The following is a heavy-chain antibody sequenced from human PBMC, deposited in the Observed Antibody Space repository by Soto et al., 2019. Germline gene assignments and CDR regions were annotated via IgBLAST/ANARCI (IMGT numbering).Heavy chain of an antibody. Sequence: SETLSLTCTVSGGSISSYYWSWIRQPPGKGLEWIGYIYYSGSTNYNPSLKSRVTISVDTSKNQFSLKLSSVTAADTAVYYCARYGAEDYYYYGMDVWGQGTTVTVSS. D-gene: IGHD2-8*01. CDR3: ARYGAEDYYYYGMDV. CDR1: GGSISSYY. CDR2: IYYSGST. J-gene: IGHJ6*02. V-gene: IGHV4-59*01.